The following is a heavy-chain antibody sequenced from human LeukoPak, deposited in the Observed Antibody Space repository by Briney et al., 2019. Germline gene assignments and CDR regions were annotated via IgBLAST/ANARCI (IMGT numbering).Heavy chain of an antibody. CDR1: GGSFSGYY. CDR3: ARQGVGVVADLGYFDS. V-gene: IGHV4-34*01. CDR2: INHSGST. Sequence: KASETLSLTCAVYGGSFSGYYWSWIRQPPGKGLEWIGEINHSGSTNYNPSLKSRVIISVDTSKNQFSLRLSSVTASDTAVYYCARQGVGVVADLGYFDSWGQGNLVTVSS. D-gene: IGHD3-22*01. J-gene: IGHJ4*02.